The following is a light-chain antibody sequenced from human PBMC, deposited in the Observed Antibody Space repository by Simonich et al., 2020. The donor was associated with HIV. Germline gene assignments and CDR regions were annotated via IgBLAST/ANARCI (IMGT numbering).Light chain of an antibody. CDR3: QQYYSTPQT. V-gene: IGKV4-1*01. Sequence: DIVMTQSPDSLAVSLGERATINCKSSQSVLYSSNNKNYLAWYQQKPGQTPNLLFYWASPREAGVPDRFSGSGSGTDFTLTINSLQAEDVAVYYCQQYYSTPQTFGQGTKVEIK. CDR2: WAS. CDR1: QSVLYSSNNKNY. J-gene: IGKJ1*01.